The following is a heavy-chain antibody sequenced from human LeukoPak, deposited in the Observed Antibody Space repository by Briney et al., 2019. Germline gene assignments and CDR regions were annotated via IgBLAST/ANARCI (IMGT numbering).Heavy chain of an antibody. CDR2: IYSGGST. V-gene: IGHV3-53*01. CDR3: ASRATVTTDRFWFGP. CDR1: GFTVSSNY. Sequence: PGGSLRLSCAASGFTVSSNYMSWVRQAPGKGLKWVSVIYSGGSTYHADSVKGRFTISRDNSKNTLYLQMNSLRAEDTAVYYCASRATVTTDRFWFGPWGQGTLVTVSS. J-gene: IGHJ5*02. D-gene: IGHD4-11*01.